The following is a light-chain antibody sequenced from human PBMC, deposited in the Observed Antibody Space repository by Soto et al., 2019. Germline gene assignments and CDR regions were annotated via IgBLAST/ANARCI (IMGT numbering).Light chain of an antibody. CDR1: QSVGSD. Sequence: EIVMTQSPATLSVSPGERVTLSCRAGQSVGSDLAWYQQNPGQAPRLLIHGASTRATGIPARFSGSGSGTEFTLTISGLQSEDFAVYYCQQYNNWPPWTFGQGTKVDI. V-gene: IGKV3-15*01. CDR2: GAS. CDR3: QQYNNWPPWT. J-gene: IGKJ1*01.